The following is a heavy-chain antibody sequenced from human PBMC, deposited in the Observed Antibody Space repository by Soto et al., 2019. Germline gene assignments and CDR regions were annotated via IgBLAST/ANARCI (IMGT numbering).Heavy chain of an antibody. CDR3: ARQGRITMVRGADFDY. Sequence: SETLSLTCTVSGGSISSSSYYWGWIRQPPGKGLEWIGSIYYSGSTYYNPSLKSRVTISVDTSKNQFSLKLSSVTAADTAVYYCARQGRITMVRGADFDYWGQGTLVTVSS. CDR2: IYYSGST. V-gene: IGHV4-39*01. J-gene: IGHJ4*02. D-gene: IGHD3-10*01. CDR1: GGSISSSSYY.